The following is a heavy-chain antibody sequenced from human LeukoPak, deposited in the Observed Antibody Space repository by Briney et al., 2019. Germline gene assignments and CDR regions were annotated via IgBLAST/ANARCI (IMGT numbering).Heavy chain of an antibody. CDR2: ISGSGGST. D-gene: IGHD3-10*01. CDR3: AKAPITMVRGVIITGIWFDP. CDR1: GLTFSSYA. V-gene: IGHV3-23*01. Sequence: GGSLTLSCAASGLTFSSYAMSWVRQAPGKGLEWVSAISGSGGSTYYADSVKGRFTISRDNSKNTLYLQMNSLRAEDTAVYYCAKAPITMVRGVIITGIWFDPWGQGTLVTVSS. J-gene: IGHJ5*02.